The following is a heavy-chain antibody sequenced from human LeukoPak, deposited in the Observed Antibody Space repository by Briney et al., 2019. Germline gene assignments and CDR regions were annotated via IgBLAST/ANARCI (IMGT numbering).Heavy chain of an antibody. Sequence: SETLSLTCTVSGGSISSYYWSWIRQPPGKGLEWIGYIYYSGSTNYNPSLKSRVTISVDTSKNQFSLKLSSVTAADTAVYYCVRLYYYDSSGYYSGEYFDYWGQGTLVTVSS. D-gene: IGHD3-22*01. CDR2: IYYSGST. J-gene: IGHJ4*02. CDR1: GGSISSYY. CDR3: VRLYYYDSSGYYSGEYFDY. V-gene: IGHV4-59*08.